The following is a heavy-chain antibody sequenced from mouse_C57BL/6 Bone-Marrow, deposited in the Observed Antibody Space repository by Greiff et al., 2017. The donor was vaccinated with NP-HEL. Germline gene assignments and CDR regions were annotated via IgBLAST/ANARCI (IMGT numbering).Heavy chain of an antibody. CDR2: ISSGGSYT. Sequence: DVQLVESGGDLVKPGGSLKLSCAASGFTFSSYGMSWVRQTPDKRLEWVATISSGGSYTYYPDSVKGRFTISRDNAKNTLYLQMSSLKSEDTAMYYCARLRPFAYWGQGTLVTVSA. CDR3: ARLRPFAY. J-gene: IGHJ3*01. V-gene: IGHV5-6*01. D-gene: IGHD3-2*02. CDR1: GFTFSSYG.